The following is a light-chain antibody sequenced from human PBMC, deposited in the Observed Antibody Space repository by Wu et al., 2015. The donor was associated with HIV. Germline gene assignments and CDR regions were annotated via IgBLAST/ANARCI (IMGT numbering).Light chain of an antibody. CDR1: QSVSSSSSY. CDR2: GAF. V-gene: IGKV3-20*01. J-gene: IGKJ2*01. Sequence: EIVLTQSPGTLSLSPGERATLSCRASQSVSSSSSYLAWYQQKPGQAPRLLIYGAFSRATGIPDRFSGSGSGTDFTLTISRLEPEDFAVYYCQHYGSSPQTFGLGTRLEX. CDR3: QHYGSSPQT.